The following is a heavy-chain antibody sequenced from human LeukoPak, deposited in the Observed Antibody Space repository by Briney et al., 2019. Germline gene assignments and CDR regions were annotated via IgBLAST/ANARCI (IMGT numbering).Heavy chain of an antibody. CDR2: ISSSSSYI. CDR3: ARDLLITFGGAPYLDY. J-gene: IGHJ4*02. Sequence: WIRQPPGKGLEWVSSISSSSSYIYYADSVKGRFTISRDNAKNSLYLQMNSLRAEDTAVYYCARDLLITFGGAPYLDYWGQGTLVTVSS. V-gene: IGHV3-21*01. D-gene: IGHD3-16*01.